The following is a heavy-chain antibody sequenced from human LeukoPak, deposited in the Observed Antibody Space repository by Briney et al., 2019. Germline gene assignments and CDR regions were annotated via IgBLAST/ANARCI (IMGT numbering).Heavy chain of an antibody. J-gene: IGHJ4*02. CDR2: IIPIFGAA. V-gene: IGHV1-69*05. D-gene: IGHD6-6*01. CDR3: ARASSIAARLGFDY. Sequence: SVKVSCKASGGTFSSYAISWVRQAPGQGLEWMGRIIPIFGAANYAQKFQGRVTITTDESTSTAYMELSSLRSEDTAVYYCARASSIAARLGFDYWGQGTLVAVSS. CDR1: GGTFSSYA.